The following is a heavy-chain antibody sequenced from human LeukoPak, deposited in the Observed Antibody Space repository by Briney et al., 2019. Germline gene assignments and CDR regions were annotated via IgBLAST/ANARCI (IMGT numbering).Heavy chain of an antibody. CDR1: GGSITSYY. CDR3: ARVIAAPNWLDP. CDR2: IYYSGST. J-gene: IGHJ5*02. Sequence: SETLSLTCTLSGGSITSYYWSWIRQPPGKGLEWIGHIYYSGSTKYNPTLKNRVTISVDTSKSHFSLKLTSVTAADTAVYYCARVIAAPNWLDPWRQGILVSVSS. D-gene: IGHD3-22*01. V-gene: IGHV4-59*01.